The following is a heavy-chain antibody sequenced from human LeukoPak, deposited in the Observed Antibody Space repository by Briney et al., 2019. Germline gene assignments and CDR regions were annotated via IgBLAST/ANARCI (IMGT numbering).Heavy chain of an antibody. J-gene: IGHJ4*02. CDR3: ARAEKTSYDFWSGHFPDY. CDR2: IKQDGSEK. D-gene: IGHD3-3*01. Sequence: PGGSLRLSCGASGFNFSNYWMSWVRQTPGKGLEWVANIKQDGSEKYYVDSVKGRFIISRDNAKNSLYLQMNSLRAEDTAVYYCARAEKTSYDFWSGHFPDYWGQGTLVTVSS. V-gene: IGHV3-7*01. CDR1: GFNFSNYW.